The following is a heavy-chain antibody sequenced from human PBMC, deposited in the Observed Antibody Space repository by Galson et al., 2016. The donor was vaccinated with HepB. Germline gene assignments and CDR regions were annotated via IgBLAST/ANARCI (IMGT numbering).Heavy chain of an antibody. J-gene: IGHJ5*02. CDR2: ISDSGSS. Sequence: TLSLTCAVYGGSFSAYYWSWIRQPPGKGLEWIGQISDSGSSNNNPSLKSRVTILVDASKNQFSLKLSSVTAADTAVYYCARGGGSGSSWFDPWGQGTLVIVSS. V-gene: IGHV4-34*01. D-gene: IGHD3-10*01. CDR3: ARGGGSGSSWFDP. CDR1: GGSFSAYY.